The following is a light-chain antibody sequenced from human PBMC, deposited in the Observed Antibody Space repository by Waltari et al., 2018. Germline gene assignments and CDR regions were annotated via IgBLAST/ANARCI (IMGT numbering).Light chain of an antibody. CDR2: DAS. CDR3: QQGVT. V-gene: IGKV3-11*01. J-gene: IGKJ4*01. CDR1: QSVGTS. Sequence: TLSLSPGERATLSCRASQSVGTSLAWYQHIPGQAPRLLIYDASNRASDISPRFSGSGSGTDFSLTISGLDPEDYAVYYCQQGVTFGGGTRVEIK.